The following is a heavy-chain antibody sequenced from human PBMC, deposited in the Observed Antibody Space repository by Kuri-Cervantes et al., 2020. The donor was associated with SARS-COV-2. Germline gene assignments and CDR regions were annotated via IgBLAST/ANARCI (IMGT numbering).Heavy chain of an antibody. D-gene: IGHD4-11*01. V-gene: IGHV2-70*11. CDR2: IDWDDDK. J-gene: IGHJ4*02. CDR3: VRIRAATVIADY. Sequence: SGPTLVKPTQTLTLTCIFSGFSLTTSGMCVAWIRQPPGKALEWLARIDWDDDKYYKTSLSTRLSISKDTSKDQVVLTMANMDPVDTGTYYCVRIRAATVIADYWGQGALVTVSS. CDR1: GFSLTTSGMC.